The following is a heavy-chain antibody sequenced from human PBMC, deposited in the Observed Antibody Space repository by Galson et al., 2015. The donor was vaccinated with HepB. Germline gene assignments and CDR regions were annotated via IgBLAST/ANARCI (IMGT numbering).Heavy chain of an antibody. CDR1: GYTFTRYA. Sequence: SVKVSCKASGYTFTRYAMNWVRQAPGQGLEWMGWINTNTGNRTNAQGFTGRFVFSLDTSVSTAYLQISSLKPEDTAVYYCARATITMTYRFLDVWGRGTQVTVSS. D-gene: IGHD3-22*01. J-gene: IGHJ2*01. CDR3: ARATITMTYRFLDV. CDR2: INTNTGNR. V-gene: IGHV7-4-1*02.